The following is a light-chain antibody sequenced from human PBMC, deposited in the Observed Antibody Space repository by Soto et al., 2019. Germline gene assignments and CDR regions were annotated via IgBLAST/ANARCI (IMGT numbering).Light chain of an antibody. CDR2: GES. V-gene: IGKV3-20*01. Sequence: EIVLTQSPGTLSLSPGERATLSCRASQSVSSSYLAWYQQKPGQAPRLLIYGESSRATGIPDRFSGSGSGTDFTLTMSRLEPEDFAVYYCQQYGSSPYTFGQGTKLEIK. J-gene: IGKJ2*01. CDR1: QSVSSSY. CDR3: QQYGSSPYT.